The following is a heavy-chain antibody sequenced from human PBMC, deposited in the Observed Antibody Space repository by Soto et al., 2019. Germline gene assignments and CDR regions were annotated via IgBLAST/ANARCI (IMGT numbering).Heavy chain of an antibody. J-gene: IGHJ4*02. CDR2: IDGGNGNT. CDR1: GYTFINYA. D-gene: IGHD1-26*01. CDR3: ARGGSGSYKGTFDY. Sequence: GASVKVSCKASGYTFINYAIHWVRQAPGQGLEWMGWIDGGNGNTRYSQKFQGRVTITRDTSASTAYMELSSLRSEDTAVYYCARGGSGSYKGTFDYWGQGTLVTVSS. V-gene: IGHV1-3*01.